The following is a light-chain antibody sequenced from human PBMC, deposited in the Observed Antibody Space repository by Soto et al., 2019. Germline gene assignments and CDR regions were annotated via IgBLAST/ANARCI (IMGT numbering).Light chain of an antibody. CDR2: EVS. Sequence: QSALTQSPSASGSHGQSVTISCTGTSSDVGGHNYVSWYQHHPGKAPKLIIYEVSKRPSGVPDRFSGSKSGNTASLTVSGLQAEDEAVYYCSSTAGNNNFVFGGGTNLTVL. V-gene: IGLV2-8*01. CDR1: SSDVGGHNY. CDR3: SSTAGNNNFV. J-gene: IGLJ3*02.